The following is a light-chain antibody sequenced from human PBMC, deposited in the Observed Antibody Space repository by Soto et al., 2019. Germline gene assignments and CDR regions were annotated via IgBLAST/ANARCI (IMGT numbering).Light chain of an antibody. J-gene: IGLJ2*01. CDR2: GNS. V-gene: IGLV1-40*01. Sequence: QSVLTQPPSVSGAPGQRVTISSPGSSPNLGAGYDVHWYQHLPGTPPKLLIYGNSNRPSGVPDRFSGSKSGTSASLAITGLQAEDEADYYCQSYDSSLSDVVFGGGTQLTVL. CDR1: SPNLGAGYD. CDR3: QSYDSSLSDVV.